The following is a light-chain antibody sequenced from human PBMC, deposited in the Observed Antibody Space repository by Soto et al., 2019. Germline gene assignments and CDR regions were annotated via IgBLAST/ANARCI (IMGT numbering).Light chain of an antibody. CDR1: QSVSNTR. V-gene: IGKV3-20*01. J-gene: IGKJ1*01. CDR2: GAS. Sequence: EIVLTQSPGTLSLSPGERATLSCRASQSVSNTRLAWYQQKPGQTPTLLIYGASSRATGIPDRFSGSGSGTDFTLTFSRLEPADFAMYFCQHYSCPPPRWTFGQGTRVEIK. CDR3: QHYSCPPPRWT.